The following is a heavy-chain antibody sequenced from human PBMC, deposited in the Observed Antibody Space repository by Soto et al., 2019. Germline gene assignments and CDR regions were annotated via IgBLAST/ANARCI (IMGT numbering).Heavy chain of an antibody. CDR2: IYHSGST. CDR3: ATLAPNWNIWFDP. D-gene: IGHD1-20*01. CDR1: GGSISSGGSS. Sequence: PSETLSLTCAVSGGSISSGGSSWSWIRQPPGKGLEWIGSIYHSGSTYYNPSLKSRVTISVDRSENQFSLKLRSMTAADTAVYYCATLAPNWNIWFDPWGQGTLVTVSS. J-gene: IGHJ5*02. V-gene: IGHV4-30-2*01.